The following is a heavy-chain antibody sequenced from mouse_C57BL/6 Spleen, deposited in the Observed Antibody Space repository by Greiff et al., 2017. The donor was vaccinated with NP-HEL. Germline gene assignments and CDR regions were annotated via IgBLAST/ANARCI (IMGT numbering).Heavy chain of an antibody. CDR3: ARASMITTLFDY. J-gene: IGHJ2*01. CDR1: GFTFSDYY. D-gene: IGHD2-4*01. Sequence: EVKLMESEGGLVQPGSSMKLSCTASGFTFSDYYMAWVRQVPEKGLEWVANINYDGSSTYYLDSLKSRFIISRDNAKNILYLQMSSLKSEDTATYYCARASMITTLFDYWGQGTTLTVSS. CDR2: INYDGSST. V-gene: IGHV5-16*01.